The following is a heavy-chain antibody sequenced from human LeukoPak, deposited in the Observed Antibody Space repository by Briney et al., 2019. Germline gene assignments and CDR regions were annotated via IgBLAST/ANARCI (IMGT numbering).Heavy chain of an antibody. CDR1: GYTFTSYD. D-gene: IGHD2-21*01. CDR2: MNPNSGNT. J-gene: IGHJ4*02. CDR3: ARAALDRKTLFGPRLPLDY. V-gene: IGHV1-8*01. Sequence: LAASVTVSCKASGYTFTSYDINWVRQAPGQGLEWMGWMNPNSGNTGYAQKFQGRVTMTRNTSISTAYMELSSLRSEDTAVYYCARAALDRKTLFGPRLPLDYWGQGTLVTVSS.